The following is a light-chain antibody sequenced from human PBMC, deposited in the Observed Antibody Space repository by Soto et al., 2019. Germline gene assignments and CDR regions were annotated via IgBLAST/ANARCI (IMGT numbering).Light chain of an antibody. CDR2: SAS. J-gene: IGKJ5*01. Sequence: IQMTQSPSSLSASVGDRVTITCRASQDIGIYLAWYQQRPGTVPKLLIYSASTLQSGFPSRFSGSGSGTDFTLTSRSLQPEDVATYYCQKYNSVPVTFGQGTRLEIK. CDR3: QKYNSVPVT. CDR1: QDIGIY. V-gene: IGKV1-27*01.